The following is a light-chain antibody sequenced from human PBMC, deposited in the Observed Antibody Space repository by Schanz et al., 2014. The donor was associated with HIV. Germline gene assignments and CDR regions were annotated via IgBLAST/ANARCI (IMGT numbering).Light chain of an antibody. J-gene: IGKJ2*01. CDR3: QQSNTFPYT. V-gene: IGKV1-5*03. CDR1: QNIDNW. CDR2: QAS. Sequence: DIRMTQSPPTLSASVGDRVTITCRASQNIDNWLAWYQQKPGKAPNLLIYQASSLKTGVPSRFSGSGSGTEANLPISSLQPEDVASYYSQQSNTFPYTFGQGTKLQIK.